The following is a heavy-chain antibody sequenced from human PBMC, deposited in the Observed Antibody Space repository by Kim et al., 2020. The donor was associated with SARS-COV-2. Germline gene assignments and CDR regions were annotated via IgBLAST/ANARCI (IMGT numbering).Heavy chain of an antibody. D-gene: IGHD3-10*01. J-gene: IGHJ6*02. CDR1: GFTFTSSA. V-gene: IGHV1-58*01. CDR2: IVVGSGNT. CDR3: AAERGVGYGMDV. Sequence: SVKVSCKASGFTFTSSAVQWVRQARGQRLEWIGWIVVGSGNTNYAQKFQERVTITRDMSTSTAYMELSSLRSEDTAVYYCAAERGVGYGMDVWGQGTAVTVSS.